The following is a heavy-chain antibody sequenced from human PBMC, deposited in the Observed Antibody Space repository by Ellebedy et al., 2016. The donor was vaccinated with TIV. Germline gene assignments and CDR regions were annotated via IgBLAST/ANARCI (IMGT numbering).Heavy chain of an antibody. CDR2: ITDSGGRT. D-gene: IGHD5-12*01. CDR1: GFTFNNYA. Sequence: PGGSLRLSCAASGFTFNNYAMTWVRQAPGKGLEWVSTITDSGGRTYYADSVKGRFTISRDNSKSTLYLQMNSLRAEDTAVYYCATWWARIFDYWGQGTLVTVSS. V-gene: IGHV3-23*01. CDR3: ATWWARIFDY. J-gene: IGHJ4*02.